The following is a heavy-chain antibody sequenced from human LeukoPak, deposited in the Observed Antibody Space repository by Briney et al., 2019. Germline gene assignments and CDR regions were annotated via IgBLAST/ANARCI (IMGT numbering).Heavy chain of an antibody. CDR2: IIPIFGTA. CDR1: GGTFSSYA. Sequence: ASVKVSCKASGGTFSSYAISWVRQAPGQGREWMGRIIPIFGTANYAQKFQGRVTITADKSTSTAYMELSSLRSEDTAVYYCARSRLRLGELSLLIDYWGQGTLVTVSS. CDR3: ARSRLRLGELSLLIDY. D-gene: IGHD3-16*02. J-gene: IGHJ4*02. V-gene: IGHV1-69*06.